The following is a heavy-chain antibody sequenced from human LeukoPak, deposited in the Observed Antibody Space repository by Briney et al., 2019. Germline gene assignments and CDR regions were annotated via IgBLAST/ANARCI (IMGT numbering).Heavy chain of an antibody. J-gene: IGHJ4*02. Sequence: GGCLILSCAASGFTFSSYASGWVRQAPGRGLEWVSAISGSGGSTSYAASVKGRVTISIDNTKNTMYLQMHSLRTEDTAVYYCAKDSRYTTCDFWSGYTIDFWGQGTLVTVSS. D-gene: IGHD3-3*01. V-gene: IGHV3-23*01. CDR3: AKDSRYTTCDFWSGYTIDF. CDR2: ISGSGGST. CDR1: GFTFSSYA.